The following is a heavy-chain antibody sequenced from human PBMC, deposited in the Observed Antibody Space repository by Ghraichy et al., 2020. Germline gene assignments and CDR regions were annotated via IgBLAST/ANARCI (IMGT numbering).Heavy chain of an antibody. CDR2: INHSGST. CDR3: ARGPHLAPRAFDI. J-gene: IGHJ3*02. D-gene: IGHD3-3*02. Sequence: SETLSLTCAVYGGSFSGYYWSWIRQPPGKGLEWIGEINHSGSTNYNPSLKSRVTISVDTSKNQFSLKLSSVTAADTAVYYCARGPHLAPRAFDIWGQGTMVTVSS. V-gene: IGHV4-34*01. CDR1: GGSFSGYY.